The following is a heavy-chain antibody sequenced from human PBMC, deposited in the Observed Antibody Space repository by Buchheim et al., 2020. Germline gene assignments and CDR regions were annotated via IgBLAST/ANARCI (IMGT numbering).Heavy chain of an antibody. CDR1: SGSISSTSYY. D-gene: IGHD3-16*01. CDR2: VYYSGST. V-gene: IGHV4-39*07. J-gene: IGHJ5*02. Sequence: QLQLQESGPGLVKPSETLSLTCTVSSGSISSTSYYWGWIRQPPGKGLEWIGSVYYSGSTYYNPSLKSRVTISVDTSKNQFSLKLSSVTAADTAVYYCARDYDSASWSDPWGQGTL. CDR3: ARDYDSASWSDP.